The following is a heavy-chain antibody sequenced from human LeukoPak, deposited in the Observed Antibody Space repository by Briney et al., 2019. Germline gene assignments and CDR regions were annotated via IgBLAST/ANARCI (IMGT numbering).Heavy chain of an antibody. V-gene: IGHV1-18*01. D-gene: IGHD3-9*01. CDR1: GYTFTSYG. Sequence: GASVKVSCKASGYTFTSYGISWVRQAPGQGLEWMGWISAYNGNTNYAQKLQGRVTMTTDTSTSTAYMELRSLRSDDTAVYYCARDGPNCNILTGYYSLFDYWGQGTLVTVSS. CDR3: ARDGPNCNILTGYYSLFDY. J-gene: IGHJ4*02. CDR2: ISAYNGNT.